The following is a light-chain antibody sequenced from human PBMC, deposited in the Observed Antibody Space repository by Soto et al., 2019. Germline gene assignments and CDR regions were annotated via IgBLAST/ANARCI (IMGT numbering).Light chain of an antibody. CDR2: DAS. V-gene: IGKV3-15*01. J-gene: IGKJ5*01. CDR1: QSMNSD. CDR3: QKYNNWPAIN. Sequence: EPEMPPSXATLSFAPVERSTLSGRSSQSMNSDLTWYQKKPGQAPSLLMHDASARATSIPARFSGSGSGTEFTLTIRRLKSEDFPAYYCQKYNNWPAINCGHGPRLALK.